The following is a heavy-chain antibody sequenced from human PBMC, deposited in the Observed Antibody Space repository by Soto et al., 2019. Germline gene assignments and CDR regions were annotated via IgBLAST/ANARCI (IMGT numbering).Heavy chain of an antibody. J-gene: IGHJ3*02. CDR2: MNPNSGNT. Sequence: ASVKVSCKASGYTFTSYDINWVRQATGQGLEWMGWMNPNSGNTGYAQKFQGRVTMTRDTSISTAYMELSSLRSEDTAVYYCARGSPVGTTIPFDIWGQGTIVTVAS. CDR1: GYTFTSYD. CDR3: ARGSPVGTTIPFDI. V-gene: IGHV1-8*01. D-gene: IGHD5-12*01.